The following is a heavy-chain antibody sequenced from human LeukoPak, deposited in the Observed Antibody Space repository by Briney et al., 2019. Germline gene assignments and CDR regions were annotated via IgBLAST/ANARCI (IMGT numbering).Heavy chain of an antibody. V-gene: IGHV3-74*03. CDR3: AREGVPGDYFGMDV. CDR2: IDNTGSIT. CDR1: GFTFSNYW. J-gene: IGHJ6*02. D-gene: IGHD3-10*01. Sequence: GGSLRLSCAASGFTFSNYWIHWVRQAPGKGLVWVSRIDNTGSITTYADSVKGRFTISRDNAENTLYLQMNSLRVEDTAVYYCAREGVPGDYFGMDVWGQGTTVTVSS.